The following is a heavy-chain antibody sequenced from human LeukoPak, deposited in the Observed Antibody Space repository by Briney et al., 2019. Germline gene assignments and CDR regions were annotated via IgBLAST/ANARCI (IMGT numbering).Heavy chain of an antibody. CDR3: ARIKDYYYDSSGYREGFFDY. J-gene: IGHJ4*02. CDR1: GGSFSDYW. CDR2: IYYSGNT. Sequence: SETLSLTCAVYGGSFSDYWWTWIRQSPGKGLEWIGSIYYSGNTYYNPSLKSRVTISVDTSKNQFSLKLSSVTAADTAVYYCARIKDYYYDSSGYREGFFDYWGQGTLVTVSS. V-gene: IGHV4-34*01. D-gene: IGHD3-22*01.